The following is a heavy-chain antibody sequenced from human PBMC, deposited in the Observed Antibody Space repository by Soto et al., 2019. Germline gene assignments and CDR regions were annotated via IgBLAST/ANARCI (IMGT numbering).Heavy chain of an antibody. CDR3: ARAIVVTVGGMDV. CDR2: IDYSGSS. CDR1: GGSISNADYY. V-gene: IGHV4-30-4*01. J-gene: IGHJ6*02. Sequence: QVQLQESGPGLVKPSQTLSLTCTVSGGSISNADYYWSWVRKPPGKGLEWIGYIDYSGSSFFNPSLTSRVTMSKDTSKNQFSLRLTSVTAADTAVYYCARAIVVTVGGMDVWGRGTTVTVSS. D-gene: IGHD5-12*01.